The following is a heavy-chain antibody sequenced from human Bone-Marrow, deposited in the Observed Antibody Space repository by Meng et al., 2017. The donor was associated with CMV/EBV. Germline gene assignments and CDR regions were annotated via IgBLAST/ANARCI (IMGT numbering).Heavy chain of an antibody. D-gene: IGHD3-3*01. CDR1: GGTFSSYA. CDR3: ASGLAVFWSGYYRRGYGMDV. Sequence: SVKVSCKASGGTFSSYAISWVRQAPGQGLEWMGGIIPILGTANYAQKFQGRVTITTDESTSTAYMELSSLRSEDTAVYYCASGLAVFWSGYYRRGYGMDVWGQGTTVTVSS. J-gene: IGHJ6*02. V-gene: IGHV1-69*05. CDR2: IIPILGTA.